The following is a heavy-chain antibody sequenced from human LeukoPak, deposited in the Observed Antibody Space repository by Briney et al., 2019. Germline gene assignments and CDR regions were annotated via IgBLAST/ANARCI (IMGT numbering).Heavy chain of an antibody. CDR2: ISGDGATT. J-gene: IGHJ4*02. Sequence: GGSLRLSCAASGFTFDDCPMHWVRQGPGKGLEWLSLISGDGATTYYADSVKGRFTISRDNIKNSLYLQMNSLRTEDTALYYCAKDYYWGQGTLVTVSS. V-gene: IGHV3-43*02. CDR1: GFTFDDCP. CDR3: AKDYY.